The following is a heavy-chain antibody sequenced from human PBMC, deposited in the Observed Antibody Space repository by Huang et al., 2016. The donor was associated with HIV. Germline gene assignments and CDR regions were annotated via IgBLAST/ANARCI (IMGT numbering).Heavy chain of an antibody. CDR2: IYYSGNI. J-gene: IGHJ4*02. Sequence: QLQLQESGPGLVKPSETLSLTCTVSGSSISSSYYWGWIRQPPGKGLKWIGNIYYSGNISYNPSLKSRVTISVDTSKNHISLKVDSVTAADTAVYYCARPLTGTTALGYWGQGTLVTVSS. CDR3: ARPLTGTTALGY. V-gene: IGHV4-39*01. CDR1: GSSISSSYY. D-gene: IGHD1-20*01.